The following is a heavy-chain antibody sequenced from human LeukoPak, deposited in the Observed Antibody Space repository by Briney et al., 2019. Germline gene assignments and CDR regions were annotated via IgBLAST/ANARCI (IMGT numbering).Heavy chain of an antibody. CDR2: INHSGST. J-gene: IGHJ4*02. CDR3: ARGDSGYEPNHYFDY. Sequence: PSQTLSLTCAVSGGSISSGGYYWSWIRQPPGKGLEWIGEINHSGSTNYNPSLKSRVTISVDTSKNQFSLKLSSVTAADTAVYYCARGDSGYEPNHYFDYWGQGTLVTVSS. V-gene: IGHV4-30-2*01. D-gene: IGHD5-12*01. CDR1: GGSISSGGYY.